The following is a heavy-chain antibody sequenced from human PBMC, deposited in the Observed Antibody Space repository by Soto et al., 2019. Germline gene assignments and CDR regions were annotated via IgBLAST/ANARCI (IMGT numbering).Heavy chain of an antibody. CDR3: ARGINYYDSGDDAFEI. CDR2: MNPNSGNT. CDR1: GYTFTSYD. D-gene: IGHD3-10*01. J-gene: IGHJ3*02. V-gene: IGHV1-8*01. Sequence: QVQLVQSGAEEKKPGASVKVSCKASGYTFTSYDINWVRQATGQGLEWMGWMNPNSGNTGYAQKFQGTGTRTRNPPPSTAYRELSSLRSEHTAVYYCARGINYYDSGDDAFEIWGQGTMVTVSS.